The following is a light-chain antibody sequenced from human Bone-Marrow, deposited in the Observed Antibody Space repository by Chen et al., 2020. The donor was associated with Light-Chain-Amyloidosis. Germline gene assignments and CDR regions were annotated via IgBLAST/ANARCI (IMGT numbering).Light chain of an antibody. J-gene: IGKJ4*01. Sequence: EIVMTQSPATLSLSPRERATLSCGASQGLNNKLAWYQQKPGQAPRLLIYDASTRATDIPSRFRGSGSGTEFTLTITSLTSEDFALYYCQQYNDWPLTFGGGTKVE. V-gene: IGKV3-15*01. CDR2: DAS. CDR1: QGLNNK. CDR3: QQYNDWPLT.